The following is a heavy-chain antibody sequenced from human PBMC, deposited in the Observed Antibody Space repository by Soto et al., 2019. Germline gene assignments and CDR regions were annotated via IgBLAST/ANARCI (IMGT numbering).Heavy chain of an antibody. CDR2: IYYSGSS. CDR1: GGSISSGGYY. J-gene: IGHJ5*02. Sequence: QVQLQESGPGLVKPSQTLSLTCTVSGGSISSGGYYWSWIRQHPGKGLEWIGYIYYSGSSYYNPSLKSRVTISGDTCKNQFSLKLSSVTAADTAVYYCARDRVYSSGWYWENWFDPWGQGTLVTVSS. V-gene: IGHV4-31*03. CDR3: ARDRVYSSGWYWENWFDP. D-gene: IGHD6-19*01.